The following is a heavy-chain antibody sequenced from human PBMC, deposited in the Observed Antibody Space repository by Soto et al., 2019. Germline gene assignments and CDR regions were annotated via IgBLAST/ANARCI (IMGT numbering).Heavy chain of an antibody. Sequence: GGSLRLSCAASGFTFSSYAMSWVRQAPGKGLEWVSAISGSGGSTYYADSVKGRFTISRDNSKNTLYLQMNSLRAEDTAVYYCARDFWSGYYFAAPMDVWGQGTTVTV. D-gene: IGHD3-3*01. V-gene: IGHV3-23*01. CDR2: ISGSGGST. CDR3: ARDFWSGYYFAAPMDV. J-gene: IGHJ6*02. CDR1: GFTFSSYA.